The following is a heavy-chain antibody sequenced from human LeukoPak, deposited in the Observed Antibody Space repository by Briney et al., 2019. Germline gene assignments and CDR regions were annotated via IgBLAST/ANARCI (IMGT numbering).Heavy chain of an antibody. Sequence: PSETLSLTCTVSGGSISSYYWSWIRQPPGKGLEWIGYIYYSGSTNYNPSLKSRVTISVDTSKNQFSLKLSSVTAADTAVYYCARGSRESWPYNWFDPWGQGTLVTVSS. CDR3: ARGSRESWPYNWFDP. J-gene: IGHJ5*02. D-gene: IGHD6-13*01. CDR2: IYYSGST. CDR1: GGSISSYY. V-gene: IGHV4-59*08.